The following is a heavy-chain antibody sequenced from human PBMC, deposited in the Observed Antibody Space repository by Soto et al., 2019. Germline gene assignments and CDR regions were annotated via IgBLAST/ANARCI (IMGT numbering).Heavy chain of an antibody. D-gene: IGHD2-21*02. CDR3: ARGSGGHSGWGHWSDP. CDR2: VYHTGTT. CDR1: GSSISSGYY. J-gene: IGHJ5*02. Sequence: PSETLSLTCAVSGSSISSGYYWGWIRQSPGKGLEWIGSVYHTGTTYYNPSFQSRVTISINTSNNQFSLKLRSVTAADAAVYYCARGSGGHSGWGHWSDPWVQGTLVTVSS. V-gene: IGHV4-38-2*01.